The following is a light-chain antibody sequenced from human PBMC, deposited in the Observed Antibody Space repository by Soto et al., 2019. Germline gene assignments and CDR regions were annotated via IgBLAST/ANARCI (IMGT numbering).Light chain of an antibody. CDR1: QTVRSNF. Sequence: EIVLTQSPGTLSLSPGERATLSCRASQTVRSNFLAWYQQKPGQATRLLIYDASNRATGIPARISGSGSGTDFTLTINRLEPEDFAVYYCQQYGGSPRTFGQGTKVEIK. J-gene: IGKJ1*01. V-gene: IGKV3-20*01. CDR2: DAS. CDR3: QQYGGSPRT.